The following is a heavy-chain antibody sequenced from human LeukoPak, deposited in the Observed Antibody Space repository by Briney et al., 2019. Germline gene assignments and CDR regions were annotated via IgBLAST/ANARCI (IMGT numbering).Heavy chain of an antibody. CDR1: GGSISSYY. CDR2: IYYSGST. CDR3: ARDKWEPAFDI. J-gene: IGHJ3*02. V-gene: IGHV4-59*01. D-gene: IGHD1-26*01. Sequence: PSETLSLTCTVSGGSISSYYWSWIRQPPGKGLEWIGYIYYSGSTNCNPSLKSRVTISVDTSKNQFSLKLSSVTAADTAVYYCARDKWEPAFDIWGQGTMVTVSS.